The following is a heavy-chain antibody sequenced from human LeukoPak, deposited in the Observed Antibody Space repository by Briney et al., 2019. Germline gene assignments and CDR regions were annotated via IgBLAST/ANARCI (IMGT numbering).Heavy chain of an antibody. D-gene: IGHD5-12*01. CDR2: ISSSSSYI. Sequence: PGGSLRLSCAASGFSFSSYWMTWVRQAPGKGLEWVSSISSSSSYIYYADSVKGRFTISRDNAKNSLYLQMNSLRAEDTAVYYCARDPLSAYDYYFDYWGQGTLVTVSS. V-gene: IGHV3-21*01. J-gene: IGHJ4*02. CDR1: GFSFSSYW. CDR3: ARDPLSAYDYYFDY.